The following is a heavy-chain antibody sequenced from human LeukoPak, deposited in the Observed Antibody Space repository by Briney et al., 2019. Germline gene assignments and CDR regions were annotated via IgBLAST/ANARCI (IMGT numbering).Heavy chain of an antibody. CDR1: GYTFTSYY. CDR3: ARVSSIVGATTFDY. Sequence: ASVKVSCKASGYTFTSYYMHWVRQAPGQGLEWMGWINPNSGGTNYAQKFQGRVTMTRDTSISTAYMELSRLRSDDTAVYYCARVSSIVGATTFDYWGQGTLVTVSS. CDR2: INPNSGGT. D-gene: IGHD1-26*01. J-gene: IGHJ4*02. V-gene: IGHV1-2*02.